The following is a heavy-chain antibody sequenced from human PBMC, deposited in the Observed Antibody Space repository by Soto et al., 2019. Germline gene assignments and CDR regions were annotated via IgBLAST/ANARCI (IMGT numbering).Heavy chain of an antibody. CDR1: GVSISSSSYY. CDR2: IYYSGST. J-gene: IGHJ4*02. V-gene: IGHV4-39*01. CDR3: ASLWFGELTFDY. Sequence: SGTLCLTCAVSGVSISSSSYYWGWIRQPPGKGLEWIGSIYYSGSTYYNPSLKSRVTISVDTSKNQFSLKLSSVTAADTAVYYCASLWFGELTFDYWGQGTLVTVSS. D-gene: IGHD3-10*01.